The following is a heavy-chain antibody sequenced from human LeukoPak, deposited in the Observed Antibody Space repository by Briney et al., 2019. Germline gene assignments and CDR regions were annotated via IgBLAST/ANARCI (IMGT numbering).Heavy chain of an antibody. CDR1: GYSFTNYD. CDR3: ARDVRSGSYP. V-gene: IGHV1-8*01. D-gene: IGHD1-26*01. Sequence: ASVKVSCKASGYSFTNYDINWVRQATGQGLEWMGWMNPNSGNTAYAQRFQGRVTMTRDTSISTAYMELSRLRSDDTAVYYCARDVRSGSYPWGQGTLVTVSS. CDR2: MNPNSGNT. J-gene: IGHJ5*02.